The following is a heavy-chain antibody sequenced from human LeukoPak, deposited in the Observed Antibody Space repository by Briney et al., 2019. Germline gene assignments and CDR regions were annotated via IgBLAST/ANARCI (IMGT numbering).Heavy chain of an antibody. J-gene: IGHJ6*03. V-gene: IGHV4-59*01. CDR1: GGSISSYY. CDR3: ARGWYSSSHDYYYYMDV. CDR2: IYYSGST. D-gene: IGHD6-6*01. Sequence: SETLSLTCTVSGGSISSYYWSWIRQPPGKGLEWIGYIYYSGSTNYNPSLKSRVTISVDTSKNQFSLKLSSVTAADTAVHYCARGWYSSSHDYYYYMDVWGKGTTVTVSS.